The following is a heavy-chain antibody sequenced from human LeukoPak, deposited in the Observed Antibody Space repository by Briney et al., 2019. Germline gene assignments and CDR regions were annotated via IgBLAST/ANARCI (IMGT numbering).Heavy chain of an antibody. D-gene: IGHD5-12*01. CDR2: IHSSGST. V-gene: IGHV4-59*08. Sequence: SETLSLTCTVSGGSISSYYWNWIRQPPGKGLEWIGYIHSSGSTSFNPSLRSRVTISVDTSKNHFSLALKFVTAADTAVYYCGRLINPYGGFVVDYWGQGTLVTVSS. CDR3: GRLINPYGGFVVDY. J-gene: IGHJ4*02. CDR1: GGSISSYY.